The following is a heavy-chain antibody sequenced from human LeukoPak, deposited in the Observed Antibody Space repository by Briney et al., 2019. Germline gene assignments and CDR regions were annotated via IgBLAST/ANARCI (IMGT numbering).Heavy chain of an antibody. CDR1: GFNLGAYW. J-gene: IGHJ5*01. Sequence: GWSLTLTRPSCGFNLGAYWMGWVRQARGRGREGVATIKQDESEKYYVDSVKGRFTSSRDNAKNSLYLQMNSLRAEDTAVYYCARPYSISWELDSWGQGTLVTVSS. CDR3: ARPYSISWELDS. D-gene: IGHD6-13*01. CDR2: IKQDESEK. V-gene: IGHV3-7*01.